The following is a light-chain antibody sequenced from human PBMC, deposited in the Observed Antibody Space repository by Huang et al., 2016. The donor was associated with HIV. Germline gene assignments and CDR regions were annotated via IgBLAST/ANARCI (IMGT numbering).Light chain of an antibody. V-gene: IGKV3-15*01. J-gene: IGKJ2*01. CDR2: AAS. Sequence: VMMSQSPATLAASPGERVTLSCGASQSVNTNLAWYQHKPGQPPRLLIYAASTRATGVLARFAGSGSGTEFTLTIDSLQSDDFAVYYCQQYNKWPPEYTFGQVTRLEIK. CDR1: QSVNTN. CDR3: QQYNKWPPEYT.